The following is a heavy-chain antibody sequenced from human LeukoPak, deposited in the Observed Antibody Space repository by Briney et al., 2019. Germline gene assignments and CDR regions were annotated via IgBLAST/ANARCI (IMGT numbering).Heavy chain of an antibody. CDR2: ISGSGGST. V-gene: IGHV3-23*01. CDR1: GFTFSNYA. D-gene: IGHD2-2*01. Sequence: GGSLRLSCVASGFTFSNYAMSWVRQAPGKGLEWLSGISGSGGSTYCADSAKGRFTISRDNSKNTLYLQMNSLRAEDTAVYYCAKFIVPAARYYFDYWGQGTLVTVSS. CDR3: AKFIVPAARYYFDY. J-gene: IGHJ4*02.